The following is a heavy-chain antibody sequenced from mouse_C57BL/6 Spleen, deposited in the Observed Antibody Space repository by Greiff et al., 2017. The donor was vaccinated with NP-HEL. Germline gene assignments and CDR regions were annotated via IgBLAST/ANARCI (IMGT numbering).Heavy chain of an antibody. J-gene: IGHJ1*03. CDR2: ILPGSGST. Sequence: VQLQQSGAELMKPGASVKLSCKATGYTFTGYWIEWVKQRPGHGLEWIGEILPGSGSTNYNEKFKGKATFTAATSSNTAYMQLSSLTTEDSAIYYCARPPPHYYGSSYRYFDVWGTGTTVTVSS. CDR3: ARPPPHYYGSSYRYFDV. V-gene: IGHV1-9*01. CDR1: GYTFTGYW. D-gene: IGHD1-1*01.